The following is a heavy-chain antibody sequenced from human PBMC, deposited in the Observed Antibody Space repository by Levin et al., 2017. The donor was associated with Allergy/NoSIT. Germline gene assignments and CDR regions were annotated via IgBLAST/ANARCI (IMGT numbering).Heavy chain of an antibody. Sequence: SETLSLTCTVSGGSISSYYWSWIRQPPGKGLEWIGYIYYSGSTNYNPSLKSRVTISVDTSKNQFSLKLSSVTAADTAVYYCARHYYGDHFDYWGQGTLVTVSS. CDR1: GGSISSYY. J-gene: IGHJ4*02. CDR2: IYYSGST. V-gene: IGHV4-59*08. D-gene: IGHD4-17*01. CDR3: ARHYYGDHFDY.